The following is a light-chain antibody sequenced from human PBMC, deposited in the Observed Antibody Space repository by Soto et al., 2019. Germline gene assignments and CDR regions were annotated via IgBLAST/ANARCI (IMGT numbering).Light chain of an antibody. V-gene: IGLV2-14*01. CDR3: SSYTSCSTSYV. CDR2: DVS. Sequence: QSVLTQPASVSGSPGQSITISCTGTSSDVGGYNYVSWYQQHPGKAPKLMIYDVSNRPSGVSNRFSGSKSGNTASLTISGLQAEDEVDYYSSSYTSCSTSYVSLPVT. CDR1: SSDVGGYNY. J-gene: IGLJ1*01.